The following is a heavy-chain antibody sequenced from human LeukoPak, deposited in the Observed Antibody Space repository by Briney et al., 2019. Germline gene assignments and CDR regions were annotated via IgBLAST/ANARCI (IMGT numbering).Heavy chain of an antibody. CDR3: AKSHSSGWFLFDS. V-gene: IGHV3-23*01. Sequence: GGSLRLSCAASGFTFSSYVMSWVRQAPGKGLEWVSVITGSGGSTSYADSVKGRFTISRDSSKNSLYQQMNSLRAEDTALYYCAKSHSSGWFLFDSWGQGTLVTVSS. J-gene: IGHJ4*02. CDR2: ITGSGGST. CDR1: GFTFSSYV. D-gene: IGHD6-19*01.